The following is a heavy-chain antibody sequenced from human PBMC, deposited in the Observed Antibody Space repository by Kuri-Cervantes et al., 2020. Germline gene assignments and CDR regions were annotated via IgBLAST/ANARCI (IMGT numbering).Heavy chain of an antibody. CDR3: ARPGCSSTSCYADYYYGMDV. CDR1: GYTFTSYA. D-gene: IGHD2-2*01. Sequence: ASVKVSCKASGYTFTSYAMHWVRQAPGQRLEWMGWINAGNGNTKYSQKFQGRVTITRDTSASTAYMELSSLRSEDTAVFYCARPGCSSTSCYADYYYGMDVWGQGTTVTVSS. V-gene: IGHV1-3*01. CDR2: INAGNGNT. J-gene: IGHJ6*02.